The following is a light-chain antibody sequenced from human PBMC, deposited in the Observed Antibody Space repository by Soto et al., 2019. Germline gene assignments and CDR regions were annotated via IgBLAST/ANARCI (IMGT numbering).Light chain of an antibody. V-gene: IGLV2-14*01. CDR1: SADVGGSKY. Sequence: QSALTQPASVSGSPGQSITISCTGTSADVGGSKYVSWNQQHPGKAPKLIIFEVRSRPSGVSDRFSGSKSGNTASLTISGRQADDEADYYCSSYTSRSTVVFGGGTKLTVL. CDR3: SSYTSRSTVV. CDR2: EVR. J-gene: IGLJ3*02.